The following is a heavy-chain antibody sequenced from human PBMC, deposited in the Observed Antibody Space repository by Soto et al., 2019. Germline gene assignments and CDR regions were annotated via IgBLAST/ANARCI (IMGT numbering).Heavy chain of an antibody. J-gene: IGHJ5*02. CDR2: IIPIFGTA. D-gene: IGHD3-22*01. Sequence: GASVKVSCKASGGTFSSYGISWVRQAPGQGLEWMGGIIPIFGTANYAQKFQGSVTITADESTSTAYMVLSSLRSEDTAVYYCARALSKGGTGYYRVPTWFQPWGQVTLLDVSS. CDR1: GGTFSSYG. V-gene: IGHV1-69*13. CDR3: ARALSKGGTGYYRVPTWFQP.